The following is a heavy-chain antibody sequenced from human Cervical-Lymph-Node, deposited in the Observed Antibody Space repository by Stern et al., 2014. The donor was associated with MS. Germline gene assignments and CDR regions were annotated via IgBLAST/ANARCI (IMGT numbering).Heavy chain of an antibody. Sequence: QVQLVESGPGLVKPSETLALTCTVPGGSISTYYWSWIRQSPGKGLELIGYISYSGSTTYSSSLKSRVTISADSSNRQFSLNLSSVSAADTAVYYCATSSVGYSYSYAMDVWGQGTTVTVSS. CDR1: GGSISTYY. CDR2: ISYSGST. CDR3: ATSSVGYSYSYAMDV. V-gene: IGHV4-59*01. J-gene: IGHJ6*02. D-gene: IGHD1-26*01.